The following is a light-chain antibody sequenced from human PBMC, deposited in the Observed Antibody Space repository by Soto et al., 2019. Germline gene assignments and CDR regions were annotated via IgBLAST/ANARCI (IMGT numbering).Light chain of an antibody. J-gene: IGLJ1*01. CDR1: SSDVGAYNS. Sequence: QSALTQPPSASGSPGQSVAISCTGTSSDVGAYNSVAWYQQHPGKVPKLMIYEVSKRPSGVPDRFSGSKSGNTASLTVSGLQADDEADYYCSSYAGSDVFVFGTGTKVTVL. CDR3: SSYAGSDVFV. V-gene: IGLV2-8*01. CDR2: EVS.